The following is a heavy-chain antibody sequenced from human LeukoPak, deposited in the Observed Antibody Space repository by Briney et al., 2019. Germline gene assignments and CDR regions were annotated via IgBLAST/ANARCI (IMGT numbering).Heavy chain of an antibody. CDR2: IYYSGST. J-gene: IGHJ4*02. V-gene: IGHV4-31*03. D-gene: IGHD4-17*01. CDR3: ARAAQRADYGDYGGPDFADYFDY. Sequence: SQTLSLTCTVSGGSISSGGYYWSWIRQHPGKALEWIGYIYYSGSTYYNPSLKSRVTISVDTSKNQFSLKLSSVTAADTAVYYCARAAQRADYGDYGGPDFADYFDYWGQGTLVTVSS. CDR1: GGSISSGGYY.